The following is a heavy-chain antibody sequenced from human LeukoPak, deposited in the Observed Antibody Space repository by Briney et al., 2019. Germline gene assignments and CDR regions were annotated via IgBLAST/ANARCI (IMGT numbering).Heavy chain of an antibody. J-gene: IGHJ4*02. CDR2: ISAYNGNT. Sequence: ASVKVSCKASGYTFTSYGISWVRQAPGQGLEWMGWISAYNGNTNYAQKLQGRVTMTTDTSTSTAYMELRSLRSDDTAVYYCARDIVVVPAAIPPLDYWGQGTLVTVSS. CDR1: GYTFTSYG. V-gene: IGHV1-18*01. CDR3: ARDIVVVPAAIPPLDY. D-gene: IGHD2-2*01.